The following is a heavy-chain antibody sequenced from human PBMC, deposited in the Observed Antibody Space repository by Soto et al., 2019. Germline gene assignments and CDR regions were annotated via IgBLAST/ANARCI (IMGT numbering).Heavy chain of an antibody. CDR2: ISSSSSYI. CDR3: ARLQGATGGDFDS. V-gene: IGHV3-21*04. CDR1: GFTFSSYS. J-gene: IGHJ4*02. D-gene: IGHD1-26*01. Sequence: PGGSLRLSCAASGFTFSSYSMNWVRQAPGKGLEWVSSISSSSSYIYYADSVKGRFTISRDNAKNLLYLQMSSLRAEDTAVYYCARLQGATGGDFDSWGQGTLVTVSS.